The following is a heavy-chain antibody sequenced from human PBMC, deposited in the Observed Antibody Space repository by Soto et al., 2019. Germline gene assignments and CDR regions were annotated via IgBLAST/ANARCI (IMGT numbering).Heavy chain of an antibody. CDR2: ISYDGSNK. V-gene: IGHV3-30-3*01. CDR1: GFTFSSYA. Sequence: PGGSLRLSCAASGFTFSSYAMHWVRQAPGKGLEWVAVISYDGSNKYYADSVKGRFTISRDNSKNTLYLQMNSLRAEDTAVYYCARDGVLVGATLYYFDYWGQGALVTVSS. J-gene: IGHJ4*02. D-gene: IGHD1-26*01. CDR3: ARDGVLVGATLYYFDY.